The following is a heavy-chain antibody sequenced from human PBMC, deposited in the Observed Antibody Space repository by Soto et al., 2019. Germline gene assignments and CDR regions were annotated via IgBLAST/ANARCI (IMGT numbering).Heavy chain of an antibody. CDR2: INNDGSST. Sequence: AGGSLRLSCAASGFTFSSYWMHWVRQAPGKGLVWVSRINNDGSSTFYADSVKGRFTISRDNAKNTLYLQMNSLRAEDTAVYYCANSAFDPWGQGTLVTVSS. D-gene: IGHD3-10*01. V-gene: IGHV3-74*01. J-gene: IGHJ5*02. CDR1: GFTFSSYW. CDR3: ANSAFDP.